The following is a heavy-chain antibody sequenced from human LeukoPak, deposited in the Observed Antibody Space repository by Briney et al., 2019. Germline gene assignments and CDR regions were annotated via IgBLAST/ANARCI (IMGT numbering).Heavy chain of an antibody. CDR3: ARYPYSDSGVWQAFDY. J-gene: IGHJ4*02. D-gene: IGHD5-12*01. CDR1: GGSISSGSHY. V-gene: IGHV4-39*01. Sequence: SETLSLTCIVSGGSISSGSHYWGWIRQPPGKGLEWTGSMHYSGITYYNPSLTSRVTISVDASKNQFSLRLTSVTAADTAVYYCARYPYSDSGVWQAFDYWGQGTLVTVSS. CDR2: MHYSGIT.